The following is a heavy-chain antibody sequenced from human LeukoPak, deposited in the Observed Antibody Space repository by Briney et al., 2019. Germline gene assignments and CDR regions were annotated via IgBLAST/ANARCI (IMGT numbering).Heavy chain of an antibody. Sequence: QAGGSLRLSCAASGFTFSNYVMSWVRQAPGKGPEWVSGINGGGGSTFYAESVTGRFTISRDNSKNTLFLQMNTLRAEDTAVYYCVKYDALGNYRHYYYYMDVWGKGTTVTVSS. D-gene: IGHD1-7*01. CDR1: GFTFSNYV. J-gene: IGHJ6*03. V-gene: IGHV3-23*01. CDR2: INGGGGST. CDR3: VKYDALGNYRHYYYYMDV.